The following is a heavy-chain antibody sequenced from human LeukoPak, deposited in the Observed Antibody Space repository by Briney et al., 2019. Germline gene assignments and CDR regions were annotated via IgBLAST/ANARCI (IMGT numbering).Heavy chain of an antibody. V-gene: IGHV1-18*01. CDR3: ARGGRDGMDV. CDR2: ISAYNGNT. J-gene: IGHJ6*02. D-gene: IGHD3-16*01. CDR1: GYTFTIYG. Sequence: ASVKDSSKSSGYTFTIYGFSWVRQAPGQGLEWMGWISAYNGNTNYAQKLQGRVTMTTDTSTSTVYMELRSLRSDDTAVYYCARGGRDGMDVWGQGTTVTVSS.